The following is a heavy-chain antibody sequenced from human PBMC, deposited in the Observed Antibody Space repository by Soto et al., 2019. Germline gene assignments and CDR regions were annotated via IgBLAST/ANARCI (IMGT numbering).Heavy chain of an antibody. D-gene: IGHD5-18*01. V-gene: IGHV3-21*01. CDR2: ITANSDYT. J-gene: IGHJ4*02. CDR3: TRADGYTHPSDF. Sequence: GGSLRLSCAASGFHFSTYRMSWVRRAPGKGLEWVSSITANSDYTYHADSLKGRFTISRDNAKSSLYLQMSNLRVDDTALYFCTRADGYTHPSDFRGQGTQVTISS. CDR1: GFHFSTYR.